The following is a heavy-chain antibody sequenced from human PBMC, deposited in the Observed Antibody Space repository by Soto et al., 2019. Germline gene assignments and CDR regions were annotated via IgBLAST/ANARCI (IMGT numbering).Heavy chain of an antibody. V-gene: IGHV5-10-1*01. CDR2: IDPSDSYT. CDR3: ARVPVTTVHFYHGMDV. CDR1: GYSFTSYW. Sequence: LGESLKISCNGSGYSFTSYWISWVRQMPGKGLEWMGRIDPSDSYTNYSPSFQGHVTISADKSISTAYLQWSSLKASDTAMYYCARVPVTTVHFYHGMDVWGQGTTVTVSS. D-gene: IGHD4-17*01. J-gene: IGHJ6*02.